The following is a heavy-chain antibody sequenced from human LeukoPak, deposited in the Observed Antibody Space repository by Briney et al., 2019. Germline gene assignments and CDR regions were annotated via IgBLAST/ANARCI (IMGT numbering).Heavy chain of an antibody. CDR2: IIPIFGTA. Sequence: EASVKVSCKASGGTLSSYAISWVRQAPGQGLEWMGGIIPIFGTANYAQKFQGRVMITTDESTSTAYMELSSLRSEDTAVYYCARGYYYGSGIGAFDIWGQGTMVTVSS. J-gene: IGHJ3*02. CDR1: GGTLSSYA. D-gene: IGHD3-10*01. V-gene: IGHV1-69*05. CDR3: ARGYYYGSGIGAFDI.